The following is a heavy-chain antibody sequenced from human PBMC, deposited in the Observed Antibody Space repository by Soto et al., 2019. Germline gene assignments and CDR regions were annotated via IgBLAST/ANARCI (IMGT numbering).Heavy chain of an antibody. CDR3: ARWGGVAGMFYYYGMDV. D-gene: IGHD6-19*01. CDR2: ISAYNGNT. J-gene: IGHJ6*02. Sequence: ASVKVSCKASGYTFTSYGISWVRQAPGQGLEWMGWISAYNGNTNYAQKLQGRVTMTTDTSTSTAYMELRSLRSDDTAVYYCARWGGVAGMFYYYGMDVWGQGTTVTVSS. V-gene: IGHV1-18*01. CDR1: GYTFTSYG.